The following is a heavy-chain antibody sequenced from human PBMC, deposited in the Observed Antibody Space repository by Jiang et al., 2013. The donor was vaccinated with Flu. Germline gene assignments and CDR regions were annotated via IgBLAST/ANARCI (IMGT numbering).Heavy chain of an antibody. CDR3: ARSWPAGRVSYWYFDL. CDR1: GGSFSSYA. J-gene: IGHJ2*01. CDR2: IIPILGIP. Sequence: GAEVKKPGSSVKVSCTASGGSFSSYAISWVRQAPGQGLEWMGGIIPILGIPNYAQKFQGRATIIADKSTSTAYMELSSLRSDDTAVYYCARSWPAGRVSYWYFDLWGLAPWSLSHQ. D-gene: IGHD6-13*01. V-gene: IGHV1-69*04.